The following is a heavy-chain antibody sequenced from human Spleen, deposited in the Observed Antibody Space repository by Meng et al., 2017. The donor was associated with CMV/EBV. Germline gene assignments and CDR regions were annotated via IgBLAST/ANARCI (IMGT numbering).Heavy chain of an antibody. J-gene: IGHJ4*02. CDR3: ARMVRGVINY. CDR2: IYYSGST. V-gene: IGHV4-30-4*08. CDR1: GGSISSGDYY. Sequence: QVQVPGSGQVLVKPSQTPSLTCTVSGGSISSGDYYWSWIRQPPGKGLEWIGYIYYSGSTYYNPSLKSRVTISVDTSKNQFSLKLSSVTAADTAVYYCARMVRGVINYWGQGTLVTVSS. D-gene: IGHD3-10*01.